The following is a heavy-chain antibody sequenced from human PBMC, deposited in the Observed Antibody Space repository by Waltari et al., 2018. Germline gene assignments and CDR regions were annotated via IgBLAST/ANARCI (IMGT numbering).Heavy chain of an antibody. D-gene: IGHD2-21*01. J-gene: IGHJ4*02. V-gene: IGHV1-3*03. CDR3: ARGAYCGGDCYPLFDY. CDR2: INAGNGNT. Sequence: QVQLVQSGAEVKKPGASVKVSCKASGYTFTSYAMHWVRQAPGQRLEWMGWINAGNGNTKYSQEFQGRATLTRDTSASTAYMELSSLRSEDMAVYYCARGAYCGGDCYPLFDYWGQGTLVTVSS. CDR1: GYTFTSYA.